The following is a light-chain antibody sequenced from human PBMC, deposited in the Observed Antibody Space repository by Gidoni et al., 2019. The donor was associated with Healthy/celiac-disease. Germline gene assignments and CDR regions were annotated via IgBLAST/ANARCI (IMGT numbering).Light chain of an antibody. V-gene: IGKV1-8*01. Sequence: AIRITQSPSSLSASTGDRVTITCRASQGISSYLAWYQQKPGKAPKLLIYAASTLQSGVPSRFSGSGSGTDFTLTISCLQSEDFATYYCQQCYSNPWTFGQGTKVEIK. CDR1: QGISSY. CDR2: AAS. J-gene: IGKJ1*01. CDR3: QQCYSNPWT.